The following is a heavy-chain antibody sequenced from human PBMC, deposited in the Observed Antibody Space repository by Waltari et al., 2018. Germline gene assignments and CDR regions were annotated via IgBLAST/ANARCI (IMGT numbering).Heavy chain of an antibody. CDR1: GYSFTSYW. V-gene: IGHV5-51*01. Sequence: EVQLVQSGEEVNKPGESLKISCKGSGYSFTSYWSGWMPQMPGKGLEWMGIIYPGDSDTRYSPSFQGQVTISADKSISTAYLQWSSLKASDTAMYYCARQIGYSYGHNHLYYFDYWGQGTLVTVAS. D-gene: IGHD5-18*01. J-gene: IGHJ4*02. CDR3: ARQIGYSYGHNHLYYFDY. CDR2: IYPGDSDT.